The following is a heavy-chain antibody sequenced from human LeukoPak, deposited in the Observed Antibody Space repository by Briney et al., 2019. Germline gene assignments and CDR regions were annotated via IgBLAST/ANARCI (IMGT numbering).Heavy chain of an antibody. J-gene: IGHJ6*02. Sequence: GGSLRLSCAASGFTVSSNYMSWVRQAPGKGLEWVSLIYAGGSTYYADAVKGRFTISRHNSKNTLHLQVNSLRVEDTAVYYCATVGGSELLWDYVRDVWGQGPRVTVSS. D-gene: IGHD3-10*01. CDR3: ATVGGSELLWDYVRDV. CDR1: GFTVSSNY. V-gene: IGHV3-53*04. CDR2: IYAGGST.